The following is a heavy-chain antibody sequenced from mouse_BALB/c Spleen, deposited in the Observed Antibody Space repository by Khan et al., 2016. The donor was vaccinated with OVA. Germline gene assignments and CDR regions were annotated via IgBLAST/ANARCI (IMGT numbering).Heavy chain of an antibody. CDR2: IYPGNSDT. CDR3: TRGGYSAFAY. Sequence: VQLQQSGTVLARPGASVRMSCKASGYIFTSYLIHWVKQRPGQGLEWIGDIYPGNSDTIYNQKFKDKAKLTADTSASTAYMELSSLTNEDSAVYYWTRGGYSAFAYWGQGTLVTVSA. D-gene: IGHD2-12*01. CDR1: GYIFTSYL. V-gene: IGHV1-5*01. J-gene: IGHJ3*01.